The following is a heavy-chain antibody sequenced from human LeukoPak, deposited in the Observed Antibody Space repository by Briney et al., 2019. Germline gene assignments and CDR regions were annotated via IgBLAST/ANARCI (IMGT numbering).Heavy chain of an antibody. V-gene: IGHV3-23*01. CDR2: MVGSGDT. CDR3: AKDLHYNDGRWEFDP. Sequence: GKSLRLSCAASGFTFSTYAMTWVRQAPGKWLEWVSGMVGSGDTYYTDSVKGRFTISRDSSKNTVYLQMNSLRVEDTAIYYCAKDLHYNDGRWEFDPWGQGTLVTVSS. D-gene: IGHD5-24*01. CDR1: GFTFSTYA. J-gene: IGHJ5*02.